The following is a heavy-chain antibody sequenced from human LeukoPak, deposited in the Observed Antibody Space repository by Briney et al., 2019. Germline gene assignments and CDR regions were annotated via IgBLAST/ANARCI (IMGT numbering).Heavy chain of an antibody. CDR3: ARESSGYFY. CDR2: ISSGSSFR. V-gene: IGHV3-21*01. Sequence: SGGSLRLSCAASGFNFSSYSMNWVRQAPGKGLEWVSSISSGSSFRYYADSVKGRFTISRDNAKNSLYLQMNSLRAEDTAVYYCARESSGYFYWGQGTLVTVSS. CDR1: GFNFSSYS. J-gene: IGHJ4*02. D-gene: IGHD3-22*01.